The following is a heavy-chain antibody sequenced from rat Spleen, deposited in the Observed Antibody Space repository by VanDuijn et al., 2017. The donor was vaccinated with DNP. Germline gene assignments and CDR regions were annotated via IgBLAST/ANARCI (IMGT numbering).Heavy chain of an antibody. CDR3: ARGLNYGGYNYYWYFDF. D-gene: IGHD1-11*01. Sequence: EVKLVESGGGLVQPGRSLKLSCAASGFNFNDYWMGWVRQAQGKGLEWIGQMNKDSSTITYIPSLKDKFTISRDNDQNTLYLQMSKLGSEDTAIYYCARGLNYGGYNYYWYFDFWGQGTMVTVSS. V-gene: IGHV4-2*01. J-gene: IGHJ1*01. CDR1: GFNFNDYW. CDR2: MNKDSSTI.